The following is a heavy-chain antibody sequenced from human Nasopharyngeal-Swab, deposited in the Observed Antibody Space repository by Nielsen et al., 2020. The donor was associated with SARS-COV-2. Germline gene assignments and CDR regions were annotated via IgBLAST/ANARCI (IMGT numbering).Heavy chain of an antibody. J-gene: IGHJ4*02. Sequence: GGSLRLSCAASGFIFSNYAMSWVRQAPGKGLEWVSTINNRGDDTHYVDSVRGRFTVSRDNSKNTLYLQMNSLRAEDTAIYYCAKDRVIRYSTWGQGTLVTVSS. D-gene: IGHD5-12*01. V-gene: IGHV3-23*01. CDR2: INNRGDDT. CDR3: AKDRVIRYST. CDR1: GFIFSNYA.